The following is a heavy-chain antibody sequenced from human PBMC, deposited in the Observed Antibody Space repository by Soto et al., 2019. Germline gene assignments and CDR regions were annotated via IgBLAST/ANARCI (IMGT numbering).Heavy chain of an antibody. D-gene: IGHD3-22*01. CDR1: GYTFTSYG. CDR2: ISAYKGNT. Sequence: GASVKVSCKASGYTFTSYGISWVRQAPGQGLEWMGWISAYKGNTNYAQKLQGRVTMTTDTSTSTAYMELRSLRSEDTAVYYCARARDLDSSCYYHARGPYFDYWGQGTLVTVSS. J-gene: IGHJ4*02. V-gene: IGHV1-18*04. CDR3: ARARDLDSSCYYHARGPYFDY.